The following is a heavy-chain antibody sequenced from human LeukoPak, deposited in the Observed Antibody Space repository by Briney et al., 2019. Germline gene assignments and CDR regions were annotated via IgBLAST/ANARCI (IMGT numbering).Heavy chain of an antibody. CDR3: ASGYCSGGDCYYDY. V-gene: IGHV4-59*01. J-gene: IGHJ4*02. CDR1: GASISSSY. D-gene: IGHD2-15*01. Sequence: PSETLSLTCTVSGASISSSYWSWIRQSPGKGLEWIGYIYHTGSTNYNPSLESRVTISVDRSKNQFSLRLTSVTAADTAVYYCASGYCSGGDCYYDYWGQGTLVTVSS. CDR2: IYHTGST.